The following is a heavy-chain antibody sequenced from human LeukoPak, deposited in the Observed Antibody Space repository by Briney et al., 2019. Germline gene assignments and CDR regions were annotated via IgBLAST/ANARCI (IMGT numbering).Heavy chain of an antibody. V-gene: IGHV3-23*01. CDR2: IIGSGASK. J-gene: IGHJ4*02. CDR1: GFTFSSQV. Sequence: GGSLRLSCAASGFTFSSQVMNWVRQAPGKGLEWISGIIGSGASKFYADSVKGRFTVSRDNSNDTLFLQMSSLRAEDTAVYYCAKFPTTSPTSSLSAFWGQGTLVSVSS. CDR3: AKFPTTSPTSSLSAF. D-gene: IGHD6-6*01.